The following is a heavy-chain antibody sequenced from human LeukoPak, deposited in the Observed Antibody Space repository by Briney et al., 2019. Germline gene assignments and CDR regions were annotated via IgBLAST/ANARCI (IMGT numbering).Heavy chain of an antibody. CDR3: AGDAVTGYFDY. CDR1: GGSFSGYY. Sequence: SETLSLTCAVYGGSFSGYYWSWIRQPPGKGLEWIGEINHSGSTNYNPSLKSRVTISVDTSKNQFSLKLSSVTAADTAVYYCAGDAVTGYFDYWGQGTLVTVSS. J-gene: IGHJ4*02. D-gene: IGHD2-21*02. CDR2: INHSGST. V-gene: IGHV4-34*01.